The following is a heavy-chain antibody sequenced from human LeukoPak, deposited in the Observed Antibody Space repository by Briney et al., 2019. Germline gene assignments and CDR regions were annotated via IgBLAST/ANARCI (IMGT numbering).Heavy chain of an antibody. CDR3: SRAYSTGWLGINDY. D-gene: IGHD6-19*01. CDR2: IRNKANGGTA. Sequence: PGGSLRLSCSAGGFTFSDYAVTWVRQAPGKGLEWVGFIRNKANGGTADYAASVKGRFTISRDDSKTIAYLQMNSLKTEDTAVYYCSRAYSTGWLGINDYWGQGAQVTVSS. J-gene: IGHJ4*02. CDR1: GFTFSDYA. V-gene: IGHV3-49*04.